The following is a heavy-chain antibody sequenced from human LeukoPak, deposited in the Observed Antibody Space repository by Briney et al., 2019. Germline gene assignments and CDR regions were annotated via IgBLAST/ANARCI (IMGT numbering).Heavy chain of an antibody. CDR2: INQDGSEI. CDR1: GFTFSNYW. J-gene: IGHJ2*01. V-gene: IGHV3-7*01. D-gene: IGHD3-22*01. Sequence: GGSLRLSCASSGFTFSNYWMSWVRQAPGKGLEWLANINQDGSEIYYVDSVKGRFTISRDNGKNSLYLQINSLRADDTAVYYCARDQGSMIVVRTTIWYFDRSVRATLVTVSS. CDR3: ARDQGSMIVVRTTIWYFDR.